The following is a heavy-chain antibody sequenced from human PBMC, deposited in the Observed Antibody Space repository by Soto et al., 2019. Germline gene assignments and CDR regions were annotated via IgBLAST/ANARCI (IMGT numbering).Heavy chain of an antibody. CDR2: IYYSGST. J-gene: IGHJ4*02. CDR1: GGSINSSSYH. Sequence: SETLSLTCTVSGGSINSSSYHWDWIRQPPGKGLEWIGRIYYSGSTSYNPSLKSRITISVDTSKNQFSLKLSSVTAADTAVYYCARRGVYGYFDNWGQGSLVTVSS. V-gene: IGHV4-39*01. CDR3: ARRGVYGYFDN. D-gene: IGHD5-12*01.